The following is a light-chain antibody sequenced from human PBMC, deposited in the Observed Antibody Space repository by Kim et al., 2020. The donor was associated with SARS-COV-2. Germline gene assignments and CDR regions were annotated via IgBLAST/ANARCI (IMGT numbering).Light chain of an antibody. J-gene: IGKJ1*01. V-gene: IGKV1-27*01. CDR2: ATS. CDR3: QKYDSAPWT. Sequence: ESVGDEVTITCRASQGINNYLAWYQQKPGKAPKLLIYATSTLQSGVPSRLRGSRSGTDFTLTITRLQPEDVATYYCQKYDSAPWTFGQGTKVEIK. CDR1: QGINNY.